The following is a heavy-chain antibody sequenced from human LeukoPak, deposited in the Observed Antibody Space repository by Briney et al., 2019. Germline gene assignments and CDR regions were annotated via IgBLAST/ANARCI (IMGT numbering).Heavy chain of an antibody. Sequence: GASVKVSCKASGYTFISYYMHWVRQAPGQGLEWMGIINPSSGSTNYAQKFQGRVTMTRDTSTSTVYMELSSLRAEDTAVYYCAKDMGDGYSPIDYWGQGTLVTVSS. J-gene: IGHJ4*02. CDR1: GYTFISYY. CDR3: AKDMGDGYSPIDY. D-gene: IGHD5-24*01. CDR2: INPSSGST. V-gene: IGHV1-46*01.